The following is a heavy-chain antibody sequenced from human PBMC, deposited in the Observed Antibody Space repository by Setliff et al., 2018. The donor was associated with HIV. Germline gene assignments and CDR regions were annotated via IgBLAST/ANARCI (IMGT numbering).Heavy chain of an antibody. CDR2: INSGNGNT. J-gene: IGHJ4*02. CDR3: ARDRKQLWIYYFDY. V-gene: IGHV1-3*01. Sequence: ASVKVSCKASGYTFTYYAIHWLRQAPGHRLQWMGWINSGNGNTKYSQKFQGRVTITKDTSASTAYMELSSLRSEDTAVYYCARDRKQLWIYYFDYWGQGTLVTVSS. CDR1: GYTFTYYA. D-gene: IGHD5-18*01.